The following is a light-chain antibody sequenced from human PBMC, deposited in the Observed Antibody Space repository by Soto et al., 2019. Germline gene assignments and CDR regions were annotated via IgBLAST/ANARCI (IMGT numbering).Light chain of an antibody. CDR1: QSVGRRY. CDR3: HQYDGSPIT. J-gene: IGKJ5*01. V-gene: IGKV3-20*01. CDR2: GVS. Sequence: EIVFPQTPGTLSLSPGERATLSFRSSQSVGRRYLAWYQQKPGQAPRLLISGVSKRATGIPDRFSGDGSGTDFTLTISRLEPEDFALYICHQYDGSPITFGQGTRLEIK.